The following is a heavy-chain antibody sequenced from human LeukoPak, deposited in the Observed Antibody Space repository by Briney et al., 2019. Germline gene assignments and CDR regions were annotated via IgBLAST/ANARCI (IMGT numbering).Heavy chain of an antibody. J-gene: IGHJ4*02. D-gene: IGHD2-2*01. V-gene: IGHV4-34*01. CDR3: ARGRYAVVAPAARAGKPHFDY. Sequence: SETLSLTCAVYGGSFSGYYWSWIRQPPGKGLEWIGEINHSGSTNYNPSLKSRVTISVDTSKNQFSLKLSSVTAADTAVYYCARGRYAVVAPAARAGKPHFDYWGQGTLVTVSS. CDR2: INHSGST. CDR1: GGSFSGYY.